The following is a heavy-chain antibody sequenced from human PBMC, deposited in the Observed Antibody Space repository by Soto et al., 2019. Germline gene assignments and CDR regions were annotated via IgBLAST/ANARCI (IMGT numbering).Heavy chain of an antibody. Sequence: QITLQESGPTLVKPTQTLTLTCFFSGFSLSTSGVGVGWIRQPPGQALEWLALIYWDDDKRYSPSLKSRLTITKDTSKNRVVLTMTNVDPVDTATYYCAHRRAYNNYWSWGDFDYWGQGTLVTVSS. CDR2: IYWDDDK. CDR3: AHRRAYNNYWSWGDFDY. D-gene: IGHD1-20*01. V-gene: IGHV2-5*02. J-gene: IGHJ4*02. CDR1: GFSLSTSGVG.